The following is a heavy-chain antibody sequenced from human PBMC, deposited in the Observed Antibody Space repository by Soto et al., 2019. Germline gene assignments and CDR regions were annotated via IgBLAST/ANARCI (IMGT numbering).Heavy chain of an antibody. CDR1: GGSISSGGYC. J-gene: IGHJ4*02. Sequence: QVQLQESGPGLVKPSQTLSLTCTVSGGSISSGGYCWSWIRQHPGKGLEWIGYIYYSGSTYYNPSLKSRVTISVDTSKNQFSLKLSSVTAADTAVYYCARSPRYCSGGSCPRYYFDYWGQGTLVTVSS. V-gene: IGHV4-31*03. CDR2: IYYSGST. D-gene: IGHD2-15*01. CDR3: ARSPRYCSGGSCPRYYFDY.